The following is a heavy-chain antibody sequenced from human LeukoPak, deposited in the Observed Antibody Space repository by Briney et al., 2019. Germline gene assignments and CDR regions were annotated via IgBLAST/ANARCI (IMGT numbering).Heavy chain of an antibody. V-gene: IGHV3-30*18. CDR3: AKGLGTGSVLARPLHY. Sequence: GGSLRLSCAASGFPFITYDMHWVRQAPYKGLQWVAVISSDGYRTDYPDSVRGRFTISRDNFKNTVDLQMISVTAEDTAMYFCAKGLGTGSVLARPLHYWGQGTLVTVSS. D-gene: IGHD3-10*01. CDR2: ISSDGYRT. J-gene: IGHJ4*02. CDR1: GFPFITYD.